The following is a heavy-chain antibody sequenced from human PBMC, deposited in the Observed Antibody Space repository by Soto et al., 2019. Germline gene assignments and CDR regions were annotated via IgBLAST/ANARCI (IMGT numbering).Heavy chain of an antibody. CDR3: ASERGIAAAGTAAFDI. V-gene: IGHV4-34*01. CDR2: INHSGST. CDR1: GGSFSGYY. D-gene: IGHD6-13*01. J-gene: IGHJ3*02. Sequence: PSETLSLTCAVYGGSFSGYYWSWIRQPPGKGLEWIGEINHSGSTNYNPSLKSRVTISVDTSKNQFSLKLSSVTAADTAVYYCASERGIAAAGTAAFDIWGQGTMVT.